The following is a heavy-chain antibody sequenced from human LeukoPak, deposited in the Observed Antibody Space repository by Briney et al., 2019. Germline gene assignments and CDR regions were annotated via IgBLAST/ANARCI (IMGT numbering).Heavy chain of an antibody. D-gene: IGHD1-1*01. Sequence: GASVKVSCKASGGTFSSYAISWVRQVPGQGLEWMGGIIPIFGTANYAQKFQGRVTITADESTSTAYMELSSLRSEDTAVYYCERVTREERYYYYYMDVWGKGTTVTVSS. CDR2: IIPIFGTA. V-gene: IGHV1-69*01. CDR1: GGTFSSYA. CDR3: ERVTREERYYYYYMDV. J-gene: IGHJ6*03.